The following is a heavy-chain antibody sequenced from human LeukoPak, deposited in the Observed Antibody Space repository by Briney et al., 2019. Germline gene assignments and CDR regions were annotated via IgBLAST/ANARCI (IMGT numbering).Heavy chain of an antibody. Sequence: SETLSLTCTVSGGSISSGGYYWSWIRQHPGKGLEWIGYIYYSGSTYYNPSLKSRVTISVDTSKSQFSLKLSSVTAADTAVYYCARPFSNTDAFDIWGQGTMVTVSS. CDR3: ARPFSNTDAFDI. J-gene: IGHJ3*02. V-gene: IGHV4-31*03. CDR1: GGSISSGGYY. CDR2: IYYSGST. D-gene: IGHD3-3*02.